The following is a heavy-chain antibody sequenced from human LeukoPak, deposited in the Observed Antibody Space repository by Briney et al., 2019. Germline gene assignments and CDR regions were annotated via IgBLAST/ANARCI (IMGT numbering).Heavy chain of an antibody. V-gene: IGHV4-59*12. CDR1: GGSISSYY. CDR3: AREVWSAFDI. CDR2: IYYSGST. J-gene: IGHJ3*02. D-gene: IGHD2-21*01. Sequence: SETLSLTCSVSGGSISSYYWSWIRQPPGKGLEWIGYIYYSGSTNYNPSLKSRVNISVDTSKHQFSLKLSSVTAADTAVYYCAREVWSAFDIWGQGTMVTVSS.